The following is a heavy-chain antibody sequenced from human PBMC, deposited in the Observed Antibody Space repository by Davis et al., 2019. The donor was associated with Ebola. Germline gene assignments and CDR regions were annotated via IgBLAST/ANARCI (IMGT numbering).Heavy chain of an antibody. CDR3: ARTVWFGDVV. J-gene: IGHJ4*02. CDR1: GGSVSSGGYY. CDR2: IYYSGST. V-gene: IGHV4-31*03. Sequence: SETLSLTCSVSGGSVSSGGYYWNWIRQPPGKGLEWIGYIYYSGSTYYNPSLKSRVTISVDTSKNQFSLKLSSVTAADTAVYYCARTVWFGDVVWGQGTLVTVSS. D-gene: IGHD3-10*01.